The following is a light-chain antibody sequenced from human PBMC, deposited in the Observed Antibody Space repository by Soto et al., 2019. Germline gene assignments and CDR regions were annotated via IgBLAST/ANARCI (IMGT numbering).Light chain of an antibody. V-gene: IGLV6-57*04. CDR1: SGSIASNY. CDR3: QSYDGAWV. CDR2: EDN. J-gene: IGLJ3*02. Sequence: NFILTQPHSVSESPGKTVTISCTRSSGSIASNYVQWYQQRPGSAPTTVIYEDNQRPSGVPDRFSGSIDSSSNSASLTISGLKTEDEADYYCQSYDGAWVFGGGTKLTVL.